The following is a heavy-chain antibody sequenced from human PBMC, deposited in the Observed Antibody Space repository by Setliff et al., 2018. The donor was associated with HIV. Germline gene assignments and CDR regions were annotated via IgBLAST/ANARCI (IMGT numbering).Heavy chain of an antibody. V-gene: IGHV1-69*13. CDR1: GGIFSSYR. Sequence: SVKVSCKASGGIFSSYRISWVRQAPGQGLEWMGGIIPIFGTPNYAQKFKGRLTITADESTSTVYMELSSLRSEDTAVYYCARDSRDIVVVIAPEPEPYYYYGMDVWGEGTTVTVSS. CDR2: IIPIFGTP. D-gene: IGHD2-15*01. CDR3: ARDSRDIVVVIAPEPEPYYYYGMDV. J-gene: IGHJ6*04.